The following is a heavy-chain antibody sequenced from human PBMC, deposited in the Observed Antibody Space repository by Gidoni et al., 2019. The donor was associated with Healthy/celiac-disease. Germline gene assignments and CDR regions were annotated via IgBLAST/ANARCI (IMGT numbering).Heavy chain of an antibody. D-gene: IGHD6-19*01. J-gene: IGHJ4*02. CDR1: GFTFSSYA. CDR2: ISYDGSNK. V-gene: IGHV3-30-3*01. CDR3: ARDGYSSGWYTEYYFDY. Sequence: QVQLVESGGGVVQPGRSLRPSCAVSGFTFSSYAMHWVRQAAGTGREWVAVISYDGSNKYYADSGKGRFTITRDNSKNTLYLQMNSLRAEDTAVYYCARDGYSSGWYTEYYFDYWGQGTLVTVSS.